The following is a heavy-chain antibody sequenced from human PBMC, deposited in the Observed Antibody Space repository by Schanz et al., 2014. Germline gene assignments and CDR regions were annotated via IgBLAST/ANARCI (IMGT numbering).Heavy chain of an antibody. J-gene: IGHJ4*02. CDR2: ISGSGAST. CDR3: ARGVRIDY. V-gene: IGHV3-23*04. D-gene: IGHD3-3*01. Sequence: EVQLVESGGGVVQPGGSLRLSCATSGFTFITYTMNWVRQTPGKGLEWVSAISGSGASTYYADSVKGHFTISRDNAKNTLYLQMNGLTAEDTAVYYCARGVRIDYWGQGTLVTVSS. CDR1: GFTFITYT.